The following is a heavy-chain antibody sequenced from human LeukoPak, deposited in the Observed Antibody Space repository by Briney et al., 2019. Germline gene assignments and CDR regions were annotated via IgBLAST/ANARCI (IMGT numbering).Heavy chain of an antibody. CDR3: ARDSEDCSGGSCYPNGWFDP. V-gene: IGHV4-31*03. Sequence: PSETLSLTCTVSGGSISSGGYYWSWIRQHPGKGLEWIGYIYYSGSTYYNPSLKSRVTISVDTSKNQFSLKLSSVTAADTAVYYCARDSEDCSGGSCYPNGWFDPWGQGTLVTVSS. CDR2: IYYSGST. CDR1: GGSISSGGYY. J-gene: IGHJ5*02. D-gene: IGHD2-15*01.